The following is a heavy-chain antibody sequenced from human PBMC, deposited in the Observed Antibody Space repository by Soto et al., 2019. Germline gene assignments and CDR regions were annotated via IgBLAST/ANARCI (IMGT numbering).Heavy chain of an antibody. D-gene: IGHD1-26*01. CDR3: ARDLVGATNWFDP. Sequence: SETLSLTCTVSGGSISSSSYYWGWIRQPPGKGLEWIGSIYYSGSTYYNPSLKSRVPISVDTSKNQFSLKLSSVTAADTSVYYCARDLVGATNWFDPWGQGTLVTVSS. CDR2: IYYSGST. V-gene: IGHV4-39*07. J-gene: IGHJ5*02. CDR1: GGSISSSSYY.